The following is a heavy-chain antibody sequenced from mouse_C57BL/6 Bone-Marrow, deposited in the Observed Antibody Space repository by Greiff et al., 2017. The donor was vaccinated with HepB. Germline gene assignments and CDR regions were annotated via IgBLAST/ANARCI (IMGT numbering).Heavy chain of an antibody. D-gene: IGHD6-5*01. Sequence: EVQLVESGGGLVQSGRSLRLSCATSGFTFSDFYMEWVRQAPGKGLEWIAASRNKANDYTTEYSASVKGRFIVSRDTSQSILYLQMNALRAEDTAIYYCARVLRYAAMDYWGQGTSVTVSS. CDR3: ARVLRYAAMDY. CDR2: SRNKANDYTT. CDR1: GFTFSDFY. J-gene: IGHJ4*01. V-gene: IGHV7-1*01.